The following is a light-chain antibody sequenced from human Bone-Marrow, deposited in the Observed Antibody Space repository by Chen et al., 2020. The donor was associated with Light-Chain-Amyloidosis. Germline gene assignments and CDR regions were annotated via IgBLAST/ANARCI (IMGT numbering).Light chain of an antibody. CDR3: QSTDSSGAYYV. V-gene: IGLV3-25*03. CDR1: ALPKQY. CDR2: KDS. Sequence: SHELTQPPSVSVSPGQTARITCSGDALPKQYAYWYQQKPGQAPVLVIYKDSERPSGIPERFSGSTSGTTVMLTISGVQAEDEADYYCQSTDSSGAYYVFGGGTKVTVL. J-gene: IGLJ1*01.